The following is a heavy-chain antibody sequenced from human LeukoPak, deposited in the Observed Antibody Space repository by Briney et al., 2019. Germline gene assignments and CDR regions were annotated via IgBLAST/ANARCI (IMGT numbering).Heavy chain of an antibody. V-gene: IGHV3-23*01. CDR2: ISGRSSTI. D-gene: IGHD1-26*01. CDR3: ARYSGSYYGYFDW. J-gene: IGHJ4*02. Sequence: GGSLRLSCAASGFTLSSYAMSWVRQAPGKGLEWVSTISGRSSTIDYADSVKGRFTIARDNSRNTVYVQMNSLRAEDTAVYYCARYSGSYYGYFDWWGQGTLVTVSS. CDR1: GFTLSSYA.